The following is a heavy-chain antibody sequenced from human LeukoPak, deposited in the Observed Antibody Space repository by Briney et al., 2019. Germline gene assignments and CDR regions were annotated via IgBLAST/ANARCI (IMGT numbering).Heavy chain of an antibody. J-gene: IGHJ4*02. Sequence: PSETLSLTCAVYGGSLSGYYWSWIRQPPGKGLEWIGEINHSGSTNYNPSLKSRVTISVDTSKNQFSLKLSSVTAADTAVYYCARGRYYYDSSGPPNDYWGQGTLVTVSS. D-gene: IGHD3-22*01. CDR3: ARGRYYYDSSGPPNDY. V-gene: IGHV4-34*01. CDR1: GGSLSGYY. CDR2: INHSGST.